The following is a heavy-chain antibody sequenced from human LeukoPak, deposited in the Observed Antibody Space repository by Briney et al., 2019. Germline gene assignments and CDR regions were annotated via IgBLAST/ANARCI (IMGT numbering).Heavy chain of an antibody. V-gene: IGHV3-53*01. CDR2: IYSGGST. D-gene: IGHD3-22*01. CDR1: GFTVSSNY. Sequence: GGSLRLSCAASGFTVSSNYMSWVRQAPGKGLEWVSVIYSGGSTYYADSVKGRFTISRDNSKNTLYLQMNSLRAEDTAVYYCARASHYYDSSGSHGAFDIWGQGTMVTVSS. CDR3: ARASHYYDSSGSHGAFDI. J-gene: IGHJ3*02.